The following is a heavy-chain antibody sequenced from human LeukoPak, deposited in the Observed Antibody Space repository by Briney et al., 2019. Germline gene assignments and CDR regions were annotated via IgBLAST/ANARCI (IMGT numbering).Heavy chain of an antibody. D-gene: IGHD3-10*01. Sequence: GGSLRLSCAFSGFSFTNFLMSWGRQAPGRGLEWVANIHPEGNEKYHVESAKGPFTISRDKTKTSLFLQMNGPRVEATPLYYCARGHAFSGAPWGQGTPVTASS. CDR1: GFSFTNFL. V-gene: IGHV3-7*04. CDR2: IHPEGNEK. J-gene: IGHJ5*02. CDR3: ARGHAFSGAP.